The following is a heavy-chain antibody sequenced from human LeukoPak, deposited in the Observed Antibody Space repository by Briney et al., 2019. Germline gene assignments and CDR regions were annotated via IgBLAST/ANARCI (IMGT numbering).Heavy chain of an antibody. D-gene: IGHD3-10*01. CDR1: GFTFSDYY. V-gene: IGHV3-11*01. CDR3: ARDNYYGSGSYGFDY. Sequence: GGPLTLSCAVSGFTFSDYYVSWIRQAPGEGVERVSYISSRDSTIYYAHPVKGRFTISRDNAKKPLYLQRNSLRAEDTAVYYSARDNYYGSGSYGFDYWGQGTLVTVSS. J-gene: IGHJ4*02. CDR2: ISSRDSTI.